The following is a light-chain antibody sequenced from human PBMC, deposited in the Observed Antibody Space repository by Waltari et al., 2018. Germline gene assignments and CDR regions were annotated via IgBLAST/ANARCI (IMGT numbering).Light chain of an antibody. CDR1: QSISHW. CDR2: KAS. Sequence: DIQMTQSPSTLSASVGDRFTITCRASQSISHWLAWYQQKPGKAPKPLIYKASTLESGVPSRFSGSGSGTEFTLTISSLQPDDFATYYCQQYNSYSLLTFGGGTKVEIK. J-gene: IGKJ4*01. CDR3: QQYNSYSLLT. V-gene: IGKV1-5*03.